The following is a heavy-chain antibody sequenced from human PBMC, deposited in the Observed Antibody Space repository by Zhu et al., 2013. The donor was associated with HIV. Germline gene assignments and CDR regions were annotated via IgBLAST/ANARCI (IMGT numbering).Heavy chain of an antibody. CDR1: GYTFTGYY. D-gene: IGHD2-2*01. CDR3: AREGAVVPAAHNWFDP. V-gene: IGHV1-2*02. Sequence: QVQLEQSGAEVKKPGASVKVSCKASGYTFTGYYMHWVRQAPGQGLEWMGWINPNSGGTNYAQKFQGRVTMTRDTSISTAYMELSRLRSDDTAVYYCAREGAVVPAAHNWFDPWGQGTLVTVSS. CDR2: INPNSGGT. J-gene: IGHJ5*02.